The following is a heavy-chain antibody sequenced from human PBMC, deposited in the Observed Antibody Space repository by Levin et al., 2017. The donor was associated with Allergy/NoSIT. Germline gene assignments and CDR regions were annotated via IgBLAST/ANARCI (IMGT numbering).Heavy chain of an antibody. CDR2: IGTAGDT. D-gene: IGHD4-17*01. CDR1: GFTFSSYD. Sequence: GGSLRLSCAASGFTFSSYDMHWVRQATGKGLEWVSAIGTAGDTYYPGSVKGRFTISRENAKNSLYLQMNSLRAGDTAVYYCARGGVTTSLDYYYGMDVWGQGTTVTVSS. CDR3: ARGGVTTSLDYYYGMDV. V-gene: IGHV3-13*01. J-gene: IGHJ6*02.